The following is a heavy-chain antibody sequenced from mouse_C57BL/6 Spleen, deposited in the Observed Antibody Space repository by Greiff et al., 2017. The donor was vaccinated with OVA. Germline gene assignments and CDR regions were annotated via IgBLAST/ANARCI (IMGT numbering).Heavy chain of an antibody. Sequence: VQGVESGPELVKPGASVKISCKASGYAFSSSWMNWVKQRPGKGLEWIGRIYPGDGDTNYNGTLKGKATLTADKSSSTAYMQLSSLTSEDSAVYFCARSYYYGSSSYWYFDVWGTGTTVTVSS. CDR3: ARSYYYGSSSYWYFDV. D-gene: IGHD1-1*01. V-gene: IGHV1-82*01. CDR1: GYAFSSSW. CDR2: IYPGDGDT. J-gene: IGHJ1*03.